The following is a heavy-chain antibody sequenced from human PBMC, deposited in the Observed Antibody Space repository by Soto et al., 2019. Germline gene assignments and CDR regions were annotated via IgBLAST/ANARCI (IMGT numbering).Heavy chain of an antibody. Sequence: SETLSLTCAVSGGSISSGGYSWSWIRQPPGNGLEWIGYIYHSGSTYYNPSLKSRVTISVDRSKNQFSLKLSSVTAADTAVYYCATTVPDCSGGSCFLWFDPWGQGTLVTVS. D-gene: IGHD2-15*01. CDR3: ATTVPDCSGGSCFLWFDP. CDR1: GGSISSGGYS. J-gene: IGHJ5*02. CDR2: IYHSGST. V-gene: IGHV4-30-2*01.